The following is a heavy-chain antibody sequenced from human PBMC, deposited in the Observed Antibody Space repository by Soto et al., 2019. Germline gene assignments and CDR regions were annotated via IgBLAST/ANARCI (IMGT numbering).Heavy chain of an antibody. CDR1: GFTVSSNY. CDR3: AAYSSGWYGSHGYFDY. V-gene: IGHV3-66*01. J-gene: IGHJ4*02. CDR2: IYSGGST. D-gene: IGHD6-19*01. Sequence: GGSLRLSCAASGFTVSSNYMSWVRQAPGKGLEWVSVIYSGGSTYYADSVKGRFTISRDNSKNTLYLQMNSLRAEDTAVYYCAAYSSGWYGSHGYFDYWGQGTLVTVSS.